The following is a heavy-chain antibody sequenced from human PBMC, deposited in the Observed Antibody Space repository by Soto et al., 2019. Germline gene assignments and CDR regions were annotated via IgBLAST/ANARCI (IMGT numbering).Heavy chain of an antibody. CDR2: IYSGGST. CDR1: GLTAGGNY. D-gene: IGHD2-15*01. V-gene: IGHV3-66*01. CDR3: AREGRP. J-gene: IGHJ5*02. Sequence: EVQLVESGGGLVQPGGSLRLPCEASGLTAGGNYRSWVRQAPGKGLEWVSVIYSGGSTYFADSVKDRFSISRDNSKNTLHLQMNSLRAEDTAVYYCAREGRPWGQGTLVTVSS.